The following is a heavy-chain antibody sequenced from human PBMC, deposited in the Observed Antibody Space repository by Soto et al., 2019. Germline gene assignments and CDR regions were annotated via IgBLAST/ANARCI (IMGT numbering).Heavy chain of an antibody. CDR3: APTRGVALAGPGRFVL. J-gene: IGHJ2*01. V-gene: IGHV1-69*12. CDR2: ITPMFGTA. D-gene: IGHD6-19*01. CDR1: GGTFSRYA. Sequence: QVQLVQSGAEVKKYGSSVKVSCKASGGTFSRYAIIWVRQAPGQGLAGMGGITPMFGTANYAPRFQGRATITADESTSTAYMQLSSVRSDDTAVYYCAPTRGVALAGPGRFVLWGRGTLVIVS.